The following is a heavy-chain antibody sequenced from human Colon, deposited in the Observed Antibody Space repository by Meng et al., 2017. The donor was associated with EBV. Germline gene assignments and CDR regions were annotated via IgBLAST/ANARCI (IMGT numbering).Heavy chain of an antibody. J-gene: IGHJ4*02. D-gene: IGHD3-16*01. CDR2: TSSDGSNR. CDR3: AKPIEYYDDAGPYFDY. Sequence: QVELVSPGAAVVHPGRTLRLSCASSRFSFGNFAMHWVRQAPGKGLEWVAVTSSDGSNRHYADSVKGRFTISRDNSKNTVYLQMNSLRAEDTAVYYCAKPIEYYDDAGPYFDYWGQGTLVTVSS. CDR1: RFSFGNFA. V-gene: IGHV3-30*18.